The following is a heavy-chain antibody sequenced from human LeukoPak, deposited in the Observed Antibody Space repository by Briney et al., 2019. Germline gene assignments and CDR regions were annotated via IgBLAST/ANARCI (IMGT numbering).Heavy chain of an antibody. D-gene: IGHD5-18*01. CDR1: GFTFSSYN. CDR2: ISSSSSYI. Sequence: GGSLRLSCAASGFTFSSYNMNWVRQAPGKGLEWVSRISSSSSYIYYADSVKGRFTISRDNAKNSLYLQMNSLRAEDTAVYYCAILSKYTYGSYWGQGTLVTVSS. J-gene: IGHJ4*02. CDR3: AILSKYTYGSY. V-gene: IGHV3-21*01.